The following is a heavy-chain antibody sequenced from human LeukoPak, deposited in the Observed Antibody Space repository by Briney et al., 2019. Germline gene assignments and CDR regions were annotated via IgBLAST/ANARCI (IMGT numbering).Heavy chain of an antibody. Sequence: GGSLRLSCAASGFTFSSYVMSWVRQAPGKGLEWVSAISGSGGSTYYADSVKGRFTISRDNSKNTLYLQMNSLRAEDTAVYYCAKGSVKGWLRRLGFEYWGQGTLVTVSS. J-gene: IGHJ4*02. CDR2: ISGSGGST. V-gene: IGHV3-23*01. CDR1: GFTFSSYV. D-gene: IGHD6-19*01. CDR3: AKGSVKGWLRRLGFEY.